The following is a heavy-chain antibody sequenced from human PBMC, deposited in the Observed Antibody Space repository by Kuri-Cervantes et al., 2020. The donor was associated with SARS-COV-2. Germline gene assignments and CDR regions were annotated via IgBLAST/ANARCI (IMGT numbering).Heavy chain of an antibody. V-gene: IGHV4-34*01. D-gene: IGHD5-18*01. CDR3: ARAFPRSYVGY. CDR2: INHSGST. CDR1: GGSFSGYY. Sequence: GSLRLSCAVYGGSFSGYYWSWIRQPPGKGLEWIGEINHSGSTNYNPSLKSRVTISVDTSKNQFSLKLSSVIAADTAVYYCARAFPRSYVGYWGQGTLVTVSS. J-gene: IGHJ4*02.